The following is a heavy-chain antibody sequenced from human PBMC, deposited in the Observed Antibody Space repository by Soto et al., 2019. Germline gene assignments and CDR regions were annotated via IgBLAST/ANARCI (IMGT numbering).Heavy chain of an antibody. CDR2: ISYDGSNK. J-gene: IGHJ6*02. V-gene: IGHV3-30*18. CDR1: GFTFSSYG. Sequence: QVQLVESGGGVVQPGRSLRLSCAASGFTFSSYGMHWVRQAPGKGLEWVAVISYDGSNKYYADSVKGRFTIPRDNSKNTLYVQMNSRRAEATAVYYCGKESLKGPQHSNSYYFYRMDVLGQGTTVTVSS. CDR3: GKESLKGPQHSNSYYFYRMDV.